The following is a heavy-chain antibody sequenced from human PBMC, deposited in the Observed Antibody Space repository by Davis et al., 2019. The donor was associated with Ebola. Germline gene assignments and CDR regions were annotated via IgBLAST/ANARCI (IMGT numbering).Heavy chain of an antibody. CDR2: IDPSDSYT. CDR3: ARHFMITFGGVIVIPGNDAFDI. J-gene: IGHJ3*02. V-gene: IGHV5-10-1*01. D-gene: IGHD3-16*02. CDR1: GYSFTSYW. Sequence: GESLKISCQGSGYSFTSYWIGWVRQMPGKGLEWMGRIDPSDSYTNYSPSFQGHVTISADKSISTAYLQWSSLKASDTAMYYCARHFMITFGGVIVIPGNDAFDIWGQGTMVTVSS.